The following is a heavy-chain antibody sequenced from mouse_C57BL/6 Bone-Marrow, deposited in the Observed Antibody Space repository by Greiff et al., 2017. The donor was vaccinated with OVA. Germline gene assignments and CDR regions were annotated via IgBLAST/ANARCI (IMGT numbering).Heavy chain of an antibody. CDR1: GYTFTSYG. Sequence: VKLMESGAGLARPGASVKLSCKASGYTFTSYGISWVKQRTGQGLEWIGEIYPRSGNTYYNEKFKGKAALTADKSSSTAYMELRSLTSEDSAVYFCARSRYSNYQAWFAYWGQGTLVTVSA. J-gene: IGHJ3*01. CDR3: ARSRYSNYQAWFAY. CDR2: IYPRSGNT. V-gene: IGHV1-81*01. D-gene: IGHD2-5*01.